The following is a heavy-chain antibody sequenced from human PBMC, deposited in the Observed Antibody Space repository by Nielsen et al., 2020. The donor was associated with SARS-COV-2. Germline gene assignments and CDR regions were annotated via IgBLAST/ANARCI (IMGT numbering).Heavy chain of an antibody. CDR1: GGSISSSSYY. D-gene: IGHD5-18*01. CDR2: LYYSGST. J-gene: IGHJ4*02. V-gene: IGHV4-39*01. CDR3: ASQRGYSYGYLTDY. Sequence: SETLSLTCTVSGGSISSSSYYWGWIRQPPGKGLEWIGSLYYSGSTYYNPSLKSRVTISVDTSNNQFSLKLSSLTAADTAVYYCASQRGYSYGYLTDYWGQGTLVTVSP.